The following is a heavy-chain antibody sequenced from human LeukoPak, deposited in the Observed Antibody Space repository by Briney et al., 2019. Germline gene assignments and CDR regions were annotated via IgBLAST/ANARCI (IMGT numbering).Heavy chain of an antibody. Sequence: GGSLRLSCAASGFTFSTYAISWVRQAPGKGLEWGSAISASGVSTYYADSVKGRFTISRDISKNTLYLQMNSLRADDTAVYYCAKGGSSGWYEHIDYWGQGTLVTVSS. J-gene: IGHJ4*02. CDR3: AKGGSSGWYEHIDY. CDR1: GFTFSTYA. V-gene: IGHV3-23*01. D-gene: IGHD6-19*01. CDR2: ISASGVST.